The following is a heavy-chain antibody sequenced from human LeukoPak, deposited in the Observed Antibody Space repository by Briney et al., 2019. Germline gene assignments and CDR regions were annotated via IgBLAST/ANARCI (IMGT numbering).Heavy chain of an antibody. D-gene: IGHD6-19*01. CDR1: GFTFSSYS. CDR2: LSSSSSYI. J-gene: IGHJ4*02. V-gene: IGHV3-21*01. Sequence: GGSLRLSCAASGFTFSSYSMNWVRQAPGKGLEWVSSLSSSSSYIYYADSVKGRFTISRDNARNSLYLQMNSLRADDAAVYYCARDRVSGGWYLGYWGQGTLVTVSS. CDR3: ARDRVSGGWYLGY.